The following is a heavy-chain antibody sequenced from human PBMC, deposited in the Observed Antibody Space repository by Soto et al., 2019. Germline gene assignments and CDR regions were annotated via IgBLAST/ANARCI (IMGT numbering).Heavy chain of an antibody. CDR1: GFTLTNYA. Sequence: PGGSLRLSCEASGFTLTNYAMTWIRQAPGKGLEWVSLISANDVGSYYAESVKTRFTISTDQSRNTVYLQMDSLRADDTAIYYCAKAKNDYNWDNRPPFDYWGQGTLVTVSS. J-gene: IGHJ4*02. CDR2: ISANDVGS. V-gene: IGHV3-23*01. CDR3: AKAKNDYNWDNRPPFDY. D-gene: IGHD1-20*01.